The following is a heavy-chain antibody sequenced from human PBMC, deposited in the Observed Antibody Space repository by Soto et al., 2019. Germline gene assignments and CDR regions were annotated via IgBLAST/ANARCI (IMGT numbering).Heavy chain of an antibody. J-gene: IGHJ4*02. CDR1: GGSISSSNW. Sequence: QVQLQESGPGLVKPSGTLSLTCAVSGGSISSSNWWSWVRQPPGKGLEWIGAIYHSGSTTYNPSLTTRVTISVDKSKNQFSLKLSSVTAADTAVYYCASIAAAGTNFDYWGQGTLVTVSS. CDR3: ASIAAAGTNFDY. CDR2: IYHSGST. V-gene: IGHV4-4*02. D-gene: IGHD6-13*01.